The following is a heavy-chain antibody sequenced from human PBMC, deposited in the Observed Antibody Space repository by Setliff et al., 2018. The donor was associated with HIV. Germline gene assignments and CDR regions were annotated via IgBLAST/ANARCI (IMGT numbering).Heavy chain of an antibody. D-gene: IGHD3-22*01. CDR3: ATCHYYDSRAYYVDLYYFEY. Sequence: SVKVSCKASGGTFSSYAISWVRQAPGQGLEWVGGINPLLGTTNFAKKFQGRVTMTADEFPFMVYMELSSLTSEDTAVYYCATCHYYDSRAYYVDLYYFEYWGQGTLVTVSS. V-gene: IGHV1-69*13. J-gene: IGHJ4*02. CDR1: GGTFSSYA. CDR2: INPLLGTT.